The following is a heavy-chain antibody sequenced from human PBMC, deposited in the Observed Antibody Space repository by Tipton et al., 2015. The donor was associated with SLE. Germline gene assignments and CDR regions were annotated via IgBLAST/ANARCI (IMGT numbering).Heavy chain of an antibody. V-gene: IGHV4-39*07. D-gene: IGHD5-18*01. J-gene: IGHJ5*02. Sequence: LRLSCTVSGGSVSSSSKYWAWIRPPPGKGLEWLGSIYYTGTTTYYNSFLKSRVTMSVDASKNQFSLRLTSVIAADTAVYYCARLHGYSYGLNWFDPWGQGTLISVSS. CDR1: GGSVSSSSKY. CDR2: IYYTGTTT. CDR3: ARLHGYSYGLNWFDP.